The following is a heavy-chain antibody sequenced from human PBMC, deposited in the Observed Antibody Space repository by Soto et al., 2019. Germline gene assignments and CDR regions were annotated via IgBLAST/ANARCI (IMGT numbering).Heavy chain of an antibody. D-gene: IGHD3-16*01. CDR1: GGTFSSYA. CDR2: IIPIFGTA. V-gene: IGHV1-69*13. Sequence: ASVKVSCKASGGTFSSYAISWVRQAPGQGLEWMGGIIPIFGTANYAQKFQGRVTITADESTSTAYMELSSLRSEDTAVYYCARDGLPLAVSYGMDVWGQGTTVTVSS. J-gene: IGHJ6*02. CDR3: ARDGLPLAVSYGMDV.